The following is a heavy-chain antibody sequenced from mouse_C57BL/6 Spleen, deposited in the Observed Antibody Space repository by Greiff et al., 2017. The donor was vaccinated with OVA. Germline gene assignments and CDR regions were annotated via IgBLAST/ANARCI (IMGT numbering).Heavy chain of an antibody. D-gene: IGHD1-1*01. V-gene: IGHV2-2*01. CDR3: ARNPSGSRYRYYAMDY. Sequence: VQLQQSGPGLVQPSQSLSITCTVSGFSLTSYGVHWVRQSPGKGLEWLGVIWSGGSTDYNAAFISRLGISKDNSKSQVFFKMNSLQADDTTIYYCARNPSGSRYRYYAMDYWGQGTSVTASS. J-gene: IGHJ4*01. CDR2: IWSGGST. CDR1: GFSLTSYG.